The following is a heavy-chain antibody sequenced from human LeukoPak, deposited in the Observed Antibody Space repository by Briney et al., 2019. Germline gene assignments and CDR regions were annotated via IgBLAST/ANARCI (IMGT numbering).Heavy chain of an antibody. J-gene: IGHJ4*02. V-gene: IGHV4-34*01. CDR2: INHSGST. D-gene: IGHD6-13*01. CDR1: GGSFSGYY. CDR3: ARGLSWYTYFDY. Sequence: SETPSLTCAVYGGSFSGYYWSWIRQPPGKGLEWIGEINHSGSTNYNPSLKSRVTISVDTSKNQFSLKLSSVTAADTAVYYCARGLSWYTYFDYWGQGTLVTVSS.